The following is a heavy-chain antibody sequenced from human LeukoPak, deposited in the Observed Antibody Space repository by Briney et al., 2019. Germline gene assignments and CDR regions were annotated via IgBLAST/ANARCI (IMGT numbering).Heavy chain of an antibody. Sequence: ASVKVSCKASGYTFTGYYMHWVRQAPGQGLEWMGWINPNSGGTNYAQKFQGRVTMTSDTSISTAYMELSRLRSDDTAVDYCARDANDVWSGYYPYYFDYWGQGTLVTVSS. D-gene: IGHD3-3*01. CDR2: INPNSGGT. CDR1: GYTFTGYY. J-gene: IGHJ4*02. V-gene: IGHV1-2*02. CDR3: ARDANDVWSGYYPYYFDY.